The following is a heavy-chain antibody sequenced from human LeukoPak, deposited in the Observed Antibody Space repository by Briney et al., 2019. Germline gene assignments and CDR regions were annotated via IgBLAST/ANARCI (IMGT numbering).Heavy chain of an antibody. J-gene: IGHJ3*01. CDR3: ARENIVVVTAIRDAFDF. V-gene: IGHV3-48*02. D-gene: IGHD2-21*02. Sequence: GGSLRLSCAASGFTFRSYCMNWVRQAPGKGLEWVSYISSGSSTIYYADSVKGRFTISRDNAKNSLCLQMNSLRDEDTAVYYCARENIVVVTAIRDAFDFWGQGTMVTVSS. CDR2: ISSGSSTI. CDR1: GFTFRSYC.